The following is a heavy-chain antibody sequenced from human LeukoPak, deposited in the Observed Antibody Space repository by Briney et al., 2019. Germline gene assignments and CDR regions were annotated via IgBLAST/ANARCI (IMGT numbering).Heavy chain of an antibody. Sequence: GGSLRLSCAASGFTFSSYGMHWVRQAPGKGLEWVAVIWYDGSNKYYADSVKGRFTISRDNSKNTLYLQMNSLGAEDTAVYYCARESLRQQLALRENIDYWGQGTLVTVSS. CDR2: IWYDGSNK. J-gene: IGHJ4*02. V-gene: IGHV3-33*01. D-gene: IGHD6-13*01. CDR1: GFTFSSYG. CDR3: ARESLRQQLALRENIDY.